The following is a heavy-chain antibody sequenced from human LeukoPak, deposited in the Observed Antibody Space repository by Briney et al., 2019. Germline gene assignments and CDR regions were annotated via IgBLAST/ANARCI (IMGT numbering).Heavy chain of an antibody. CDR1: GGSISSSSYY. CDR3: ARRYSSGGGDFDY. D-gene: IGHD6-19*01. J-gene: IGHJ4*02. V-gene: IGHV4-39*01. CDR2: IYYSGST. Sequence: SETLSLTCTVSGGSISSSSYYWGWIRQPPGKGLEWIGSIYYSGSTYYNPSLKRRVTISVDTSKNQFSLKLSSVTAADTAVYYCARRYSSGGGDFDYWGQGTLVTVSS.